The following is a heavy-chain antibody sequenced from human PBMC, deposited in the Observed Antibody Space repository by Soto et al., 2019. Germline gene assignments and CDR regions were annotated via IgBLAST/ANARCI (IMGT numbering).Heavy chain of an antibody. CDR3: ARDSPDYYDSSGYSNFDY. J-gene: IGHJ4*02. CDR2: IYYSGST. D-gene: IGHD3-22*01. Sequence: SETLSLTCTVSGGSISSYYWGWIRQPPGKGLEWIGSIYYSGSTYYNPSLKSRVTISVDTSKNQFSLKLSSVTAADTAVYYCARDSPDYYDSSGYSNFDYGGQGTLVTVS. CDR1: GGSISSYY. V-gene: IGHV4-39*02.